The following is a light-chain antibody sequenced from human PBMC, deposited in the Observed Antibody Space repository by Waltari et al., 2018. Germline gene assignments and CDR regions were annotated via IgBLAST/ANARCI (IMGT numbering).Light chain of an antibody. CDR1: QSIDNW. J-gene: IGKJ4*01. CDR2: KTS. CDR3: QQYNSYPLT. Sequence: DIQMTQSPSTLSASVGERVTITCRASQSIDNWLAWYQQKPGKAPKVLIYKTSNLESGVPSRFSGSASGTEFTLTISSLQPDDFATYYCQQYNSYPLTFGGGTKVDIK. V-gene: IGKV1-5*03.